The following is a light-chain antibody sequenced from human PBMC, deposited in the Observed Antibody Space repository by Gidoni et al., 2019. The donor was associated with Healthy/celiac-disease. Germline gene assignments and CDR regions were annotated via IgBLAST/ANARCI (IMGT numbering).Light chain of an antibody. CDR1: QSVSSY. V-gene: IGKV3D-11*02. J-gene: IGKJ4*01. Sequence: EIVLTQSPATLSLSPGDRATLSCRASQSVSSYLAWYQQKPGQAPRLLIYDASNRATGIPARFSGSGPGTDFTLTISSLEPEDFAVYYCQQRSNCMVGFGGGTKVEIK. CDR3: QQRSNCMVG. CDR2: DAS.